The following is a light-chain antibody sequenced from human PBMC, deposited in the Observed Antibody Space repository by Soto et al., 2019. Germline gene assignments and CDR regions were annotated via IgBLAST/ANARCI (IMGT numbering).Light chain of an antibody. CDR3: LSYTTSSSYV. CDR1: SGDVGGYDY. V-gene: IGLV2-8*01. CDR2: EVT. Sequence: QSALTQPPSASGSPGQSVTISCTGTSGDVGGYDYVSWYQQHPGKAPKLMIYEVTKRPLGVPDRFSGSKSGNTASLTVSGLQAEDEADYYCLSYTTSSSYVFGTGTKLTVL. J-gene: IGLJ1*01.